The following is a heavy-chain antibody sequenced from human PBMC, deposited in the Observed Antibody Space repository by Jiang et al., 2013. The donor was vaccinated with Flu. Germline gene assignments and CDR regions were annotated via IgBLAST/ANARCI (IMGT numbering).Heavy chain of an antibody. CDR2: IRTKAYSGTT. CDR3: CRELGAAKRSSPPQNDP. V-gene: IGHV3-49*05. J-gene: IGHJ5*02. Sequence: QLVESGGGLVKPGRSLRLSCTASGFTFGDHAMNWFRQAPGKGLEWVGFIRTKAYSGTTEYAASVKGRFTISRDDSKSIAYLQMNSLKTEDTAVYYCCRELGAAKRSSPPQNDPWGQGTLVTVSS. CDR1: GFTFGDHA. D-gene: IGHD6-25*01.